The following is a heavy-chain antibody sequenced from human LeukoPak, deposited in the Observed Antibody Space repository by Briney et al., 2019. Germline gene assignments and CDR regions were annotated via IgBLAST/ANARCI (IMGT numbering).Heavy chain of an antibody. Sequence: SVTVSCKASGGTFSSYAISWVRQAHGQGLEWMGGIIPIFGTANYAQKFQGRVTITADESTSIAYMELCSLRSEDTAVYYCASITEYSCSEGAFDYWGQGTLVTVSS. CDR1: GGTFSSYA. V-gene: IGHV1-69*01. CDR3: ASITEYSCSEGAFDY. J-gene: IGHJ4*02. CDR2: IIPIFGTA. D-gene: IGHD6-6*01.